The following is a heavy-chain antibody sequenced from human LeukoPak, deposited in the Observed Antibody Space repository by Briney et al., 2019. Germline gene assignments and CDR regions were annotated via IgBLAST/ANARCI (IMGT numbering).Heavy chain of an antibody. J-gene: IGHJ3*02. CDR2: IYHSGST. Sequence: PSEALSLTCTVSGYSIGRTYYWGWIRQPPGKGLEWIGSIYHSGSTYYNPSLRSRVTISVDTSKNQFSLKLSSVTAADTAVYYCAREGTVLMVSDAFDIWGQGTMVTVSS. V-gene: IGHV4-38-2*02. CDR3: AREGTVLMVSDAFDI. CDR1: GYSIGRTYY. D-gene: IGHD2-8*01.